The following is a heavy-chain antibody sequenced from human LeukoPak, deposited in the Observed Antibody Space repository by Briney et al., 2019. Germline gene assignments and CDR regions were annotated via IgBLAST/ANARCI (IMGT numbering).Heavy chain of an antibody. CDR1: GFTFSDYY. CDR3: AREITGSSWYYYCYGMDV. D-gene: IGHD6-13*01. J-gene: IGHJ6*02. Sequence: GGSLRLSCAASGFTFSDYYMSWIRQAPGKGLEWVSYISRYGDTIYYADSVKGRFTISRDNAKNSLYLQMNSLRAEDTAVYYCAREITGSSWYYYCYGMDVWGQGTTVTVSS. CDR2: ISRYGDTI. V-gene: IGHV3-11*04.